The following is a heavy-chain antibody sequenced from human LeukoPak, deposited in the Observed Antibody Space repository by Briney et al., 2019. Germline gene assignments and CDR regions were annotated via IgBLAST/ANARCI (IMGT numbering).Heavy chain of an antibody. V-gene: IGHV3-23*01. CDR2: ISGSGGST. D-gene: IGHD2-2*01. Sequence: GGSLRLSCAASGFTFSSYAMSWVRQAPGKGLEWVSAISGSGGSTYYADSVKGRFTISRDNSKNTLYLQMNSLRAEDTAVYHCAKVSDGVVVPAAISFDYWGQGTLVTVSS. CDR1: GFTFSSYA. CDR3: AKVSDGVVVPAAISFDY. J-gene: IGHJ4*02.